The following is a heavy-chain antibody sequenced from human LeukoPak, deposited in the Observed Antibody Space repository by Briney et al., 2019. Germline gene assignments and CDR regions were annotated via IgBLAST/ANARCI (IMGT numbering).Heavy chain of an antibody. CDR3: ASIAAAGTLDY. CDR2: ISSSSSTI. CDR1: GFTFSSYS. J-gene: IGHJ4*02. V-gene: IGHV3-48*01. Sequence: GGSLRLSCAASGFTFSSYSMNWARQAPGKGLEWVSYISSSSSTIYYADSVKGRFTISRDNAKNSLYLQMNSLRAEDTAVYYCASIAAAGTLDYWGQGTLVTVSS. D-gene: IGHD6-13*01.